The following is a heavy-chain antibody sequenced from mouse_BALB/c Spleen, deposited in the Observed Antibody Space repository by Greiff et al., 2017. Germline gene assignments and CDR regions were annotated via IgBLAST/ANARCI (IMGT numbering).Heavy chain of an antibody. Sequence: EVHLVESGAGLVQPGGSLKLSCAASGFTFSSYAMSWVRQSPEKRLEWVAEISSCGSYTYYPDTVTGRFTISRDKAKNTLYMELSSLRSEDTAMYYCARARYGYPYAMDYWGQGTSVTVSS. CDR3: ARARYGYPYAMDY. J-gene: IGHJ4*01. CDR1: GFTFSSYA. CDR2: ISSCGSYT. D-gene: IGHD2-2*01. V-gene: IGHV5-9-4*01.